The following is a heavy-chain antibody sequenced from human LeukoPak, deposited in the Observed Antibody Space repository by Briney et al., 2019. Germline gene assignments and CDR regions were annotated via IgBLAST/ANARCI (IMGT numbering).Heavy chain of an antibody. D-gene: IGHD3-22*01. CDR3: ARLLDISDH. V-gene: IGHV3-48*03. Sequence: GGSLRLSCAASGFTFSTYEMNWVRQAPGKGLEWLSYITGSGSTKYYADSVRDRFTISRDNSKNSLYLQINSLRAEDTAVYYCARLLDISDHWGQGTLVTVSS. CDR1: GFTFSTYE. J-gene: IGHJ4*02. CDR2: ITGSGSTK.